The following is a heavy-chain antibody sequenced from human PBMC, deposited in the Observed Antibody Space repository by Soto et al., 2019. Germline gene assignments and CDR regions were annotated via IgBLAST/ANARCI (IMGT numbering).Heavy chain of an antibody. D-gene: IGHD4-17*01. CDR3: ARGAFDDYGGDYFDY. J-gene: IGHJ4*02. CDR2: INHSGGA. Sequence: SETLSLTCAVHGGSFSGYYWTWIRQPPGKGLEWIGEINHSGGANYNPSLKSRLTLSVGTSKNQFSLKVNSVTAADTAMYYCARGAFDDYGGDYFDYWGQGTLVTVSS. V-gene: IGHV4-34*01. CDR1: GGSFSGYY.